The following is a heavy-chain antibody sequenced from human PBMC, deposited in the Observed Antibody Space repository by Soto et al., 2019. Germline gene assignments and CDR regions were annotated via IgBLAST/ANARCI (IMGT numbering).Heavy chain of an antibody. Sequence: SETLSLTCTVSCDSIISSDFYWGWVRQPPGKGLEWIGSIFYLGSSYYNPSLKSRVTMSVDTSKNQFSLRLRSVTAADTALYFCARHSLALRKNNWFDPWGQGIMVHVSS. CDR3: ARHSLALRKNNWFDP. CDR1: CDSIISSDFY. D-gene: IGHD3-3*02. CDR2: IFYLGSS. V-gene: IGHV4-39*01. J-gene: IGHJ5*02.